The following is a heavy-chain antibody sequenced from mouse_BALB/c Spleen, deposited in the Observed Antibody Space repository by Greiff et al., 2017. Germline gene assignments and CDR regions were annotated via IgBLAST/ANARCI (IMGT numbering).Heavy chain of an antibody. CDR3: ARRDVSWFAY. J-gene: IGHJ3*01. V-gene: IGHV5-12-1*01. CDR2: IGSGGGST. CDR1: GFAFSSYD. Sequence: EVQGVESGGGLVKPGGSLKLSCAASGFAFSSYDMSWVRQTPEKRLEWVAYIGSGGGSTYYPDTVKGRFTISKDNAKNTLYLQMSSLKSEDTAMYYCARRDVSWFAYWGQGTLVTVSA.